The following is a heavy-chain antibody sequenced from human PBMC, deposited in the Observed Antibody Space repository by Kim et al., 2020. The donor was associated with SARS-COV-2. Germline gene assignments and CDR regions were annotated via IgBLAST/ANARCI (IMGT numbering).Heavy chain of an antibody. D-gene: IGHD4-17*01. CDR1: GGSFSGYY. J-gene: IGHJ4*02. CDR3: ARAGPTYGKSSLDY. CDR2: INHSGST. V-gene: IGHV4-34*01. Sequence: SETLSLTCAVYGGSFSGYYWSWIRQPPGKGLEWIGEINHSGSTNYNPSLKSRVTISVDTSKNQFSLKLSSVTAADTAVYYCARAGPTYGKSSLDYWGQGT.